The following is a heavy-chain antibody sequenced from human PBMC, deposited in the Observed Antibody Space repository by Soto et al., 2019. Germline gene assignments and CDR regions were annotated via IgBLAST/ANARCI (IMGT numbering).Heavy chain of an antibody. J-gene: IGHJ5*02. V-gene: IGHV5-51*01. CDR2: TNPVDSSA. Sequence: GESLKISCKGSGYSFTTYWIAWVRQMPGKGLEWMGITNPVDSSARYNPSFQGHVTISVDKSINTAYLQWSSLKASDTAMYYCARRGYCVGVTCNSGRWFDPWGQGTLVTVSS. CDR1: GYSFTTYW. D-gene: IGHD2-15*01. CDR3: ARRGYCVGVTCNSGRWFDP.